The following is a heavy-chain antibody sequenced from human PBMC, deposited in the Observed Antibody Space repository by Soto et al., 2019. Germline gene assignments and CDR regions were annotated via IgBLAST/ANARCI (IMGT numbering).Heavy chain of an antibody. J-gene: IGHJ4*02. CDR2: ISPDNGNT. V-gene: IGHV1-18*01. Sequence: QVQLVQSGAEVKKPGASVKVSCKASGYTFTTYGLSWVRQAPGQGLEWMGWISPDNGNTKYGSKLQGRVTITTDTSTNTAYMELPSLRSDDTAVYYCARVYDSFYFDYWGQGTMXTVX. CDR1: GYTFTTYG. CDR3: ARVYDSFYFDY. D-gene: IGHD3-16*01.